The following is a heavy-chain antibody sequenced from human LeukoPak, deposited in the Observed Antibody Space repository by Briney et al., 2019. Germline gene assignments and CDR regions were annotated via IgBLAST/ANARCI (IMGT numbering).Heavy chain of an antibody. CDR1: GGSISSGSYY. CDR2: IYTSGST. J-gene: IGHJ6*03. D-gene: IGHD6-13*01. Sequence: SETLSLTCTVSGGSISSGSYYWRWIRQPAGKGLEWIGRIYTSGSTNYNPSLKSRVTISVDTSKNQFSLKLSSVTTADTAVYYCARDNGIAGEDYYYYYYMDVWGKGTTVTISS. CDR3: ARDNGIAGEDYYYYYYMDV. V-gene: IGHV4-61*02.